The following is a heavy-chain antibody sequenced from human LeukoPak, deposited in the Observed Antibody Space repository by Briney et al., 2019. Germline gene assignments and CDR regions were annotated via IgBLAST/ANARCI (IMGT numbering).Heavy chain of an antibody. Sequence: PSETLSLTCTVSGGSISSDYWSWIRQPPGKGLEYIGFMFASGTSNSNPSFKSRVTMSVDTSKTQFSMNLSSVTAADTAVYYCARGMYELQLGAWFDPWGQGTLVTVSS. CDR2: MFASGTS. CDR1: GGSISSDY. CDR3: ARGMYELQLGAWFDP. J-gene: IGHJ5*02. D-gene: IGHD3-16*01. V-gene: IGHV4-59*01.